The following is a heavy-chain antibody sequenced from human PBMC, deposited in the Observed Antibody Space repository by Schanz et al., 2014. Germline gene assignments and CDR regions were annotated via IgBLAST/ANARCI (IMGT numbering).Heavy chain of an antibody. V-gene: IGHV3-43*01. D-gene: IGHD1-1*01. CDR3: ARRVPYSFGLDV. J-gene: IGHJ6*02. CDR2: IDRDGGHT. Sequence: EVQLVESGGVVAQPGGSLRLSCAASGFSFDDYTMHWVRQAPGKGLEWVSLIDRDGGHTYYADSVKGRFTISRDNSKNSLYLQMNSLRTEDTALYYCARRVPYSFGLDVWGQGATVTVSS. CDR1: GFSFDDYT.